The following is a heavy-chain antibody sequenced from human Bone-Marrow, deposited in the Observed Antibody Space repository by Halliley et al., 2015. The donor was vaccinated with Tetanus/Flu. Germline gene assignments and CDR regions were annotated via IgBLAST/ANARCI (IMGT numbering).Heavy chain of an antibody. Sequence: WVSRVTNDGRSTSYADSVKGRFTISRDNAKNTLYLQMNSLRAEDTAVYYCAKGSVWEPNTFDPWGQGTLVTVSS. CDR3: AKGSVWEPNTFDP. D-gene: IGHD1-26*01. CDR2: VTNDGRST. V-gene: IGHV3-74*01. J-gene: IGHJ5*02.